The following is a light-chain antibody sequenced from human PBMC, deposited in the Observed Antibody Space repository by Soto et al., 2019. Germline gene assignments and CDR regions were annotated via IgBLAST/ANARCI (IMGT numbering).Light chain of an antibody. CDR2: EGS. CDR1: RSDVGLYNL. CDR3: CSYAGISTYVL. Sequence: QSVLTQPASVSGSPGQTITISCTGTRSDVGLYNLVSWYQHHPGKAPKLMIYEGSARPSGVSDRFSGSKSGNTASLTISGLQAEDEADYYCCSYAGISTYVLFGGGTKVTVL. J-gene: IGLJ2*01. V-gene: IGLV2-23*01.